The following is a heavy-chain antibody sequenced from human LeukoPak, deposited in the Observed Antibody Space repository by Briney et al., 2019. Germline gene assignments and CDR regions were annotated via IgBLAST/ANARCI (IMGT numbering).Heavy chain of an antibody. J-gene: IGHJ3*02. Sequence: QSGGSLRLSCAASGFTFRSYAMSWVRQAPGKGLEWVSAITGSGGTTYYADSVKGRFTISRDNSKNTLYLQMSSLRAEDTAVYYCAKDTSGSYYAFDIWGQGTMVTVSS. D-gene: IGHD1-26*01. CDR3: AKDTSGSYYAFDI. CDR1: GFTFRSYA. CDR2: ITGSGGTT. V-gene: IGHV3-23*01.